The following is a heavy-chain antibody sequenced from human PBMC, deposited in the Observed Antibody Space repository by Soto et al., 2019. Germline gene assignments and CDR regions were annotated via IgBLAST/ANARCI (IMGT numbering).Heavy chain of an antibody. Sequence: PSETLSLTCTVSGDSMNSYYWSWIRQPPGKGLEWIGYIYYSGTTTYNPSLKSRVTISVDTSKNQFSLKLTSVTAADTAVYYCARGDILDYWGQGTLVTVSS. CDR2: IYYSGTT. J-gene: IGHJ4*02. CDR3: ARGDILDY. D-gene: IGHD3-9*01. CDR1: GDSMNSYY. V-gene: IGHV4-59*01.